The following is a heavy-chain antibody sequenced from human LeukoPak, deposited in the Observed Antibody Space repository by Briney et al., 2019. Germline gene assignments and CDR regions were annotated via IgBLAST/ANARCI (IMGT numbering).Heavy chain of an antibody. Sequence: KPGGSLRLSCAASGFTFGSYSMDWVRQAPGKGLEWVSSISSSSYIYYSDSVKGRFTISRDNSKNTLYLQMNSLRAEDTAVYYCARGPKFAIRLIVVVTKAHFDYWGQGTLVTVSS. J-gene: IGHJ4*02. CDR2: ISSSSYI. D-gene: IGHD3-22*01. V-gene: IGHV3-21*01. CDR1: GFTFGSYS. CDR3: ARGPKFAIRLIVVVTKAHFDY.